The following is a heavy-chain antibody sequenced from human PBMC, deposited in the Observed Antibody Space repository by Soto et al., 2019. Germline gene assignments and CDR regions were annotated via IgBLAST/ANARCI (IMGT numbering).Heavy chain of an antibody. CDR3: ARGFLDPTRGFDY. CDR2: IIPILGIA. V-gene: IGHV1-69*02. CDR1: GGTFSSYT. D-gene: IGHD3-3*01. Sequence: SVKVSCKASGGTFSSYTISWVRQAPGQGLEWMGRIIPILGIANYAQKFQGRVTITADKSTSTAYMELSSLRSEDTAVYYCARGFLDPTRGFDYWGQGTLVTVSS. J-gene: IGHJ4*02.